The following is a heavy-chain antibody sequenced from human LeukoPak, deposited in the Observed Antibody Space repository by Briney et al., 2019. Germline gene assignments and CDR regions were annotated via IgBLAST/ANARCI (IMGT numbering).Heavy chain of an antibody. D-gene: IGHD3-3*01. V-gene: IGHV3-23*01. J-gene: IGHJ5*02. CDR1: GFTFSSYA. CDR2: ISGSGSST. Sequence: PGGSLRLSCAASGFTFSSYAMSWVRQAPGKGLEWVSAISGSGSSTYYADSVKGRFTISRDNSKNTLYLQMNSLRAEDTAVYYCAKGNTDYDFWSGPTYNWFDPWGQGTLVTVSS. CDR3: AKGNTDYDFWSGPTYNWFDP.